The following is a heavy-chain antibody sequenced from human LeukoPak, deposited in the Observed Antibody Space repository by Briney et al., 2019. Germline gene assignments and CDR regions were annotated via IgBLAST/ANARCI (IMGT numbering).Heavy chain of an antibody. J-gene: IGHJ6*02. D-gene: IGHD6-6*01. CDR1: GFTFSSYG. V-gene: IGHV3-33*01. Sequence: GRSLRLSCAAPGFTFSSYGMHWVRQAPGKGLEWVAVIWYDGSNKYYADSVKGRFTISRDNSKNTLYLQMNSLRAEDTAVYYCAREYSSSGYYYGMDVWGQGATVTVSS. CDR3: AREYSSSGYYYGMDV. CDR2: IWYDGSNK.